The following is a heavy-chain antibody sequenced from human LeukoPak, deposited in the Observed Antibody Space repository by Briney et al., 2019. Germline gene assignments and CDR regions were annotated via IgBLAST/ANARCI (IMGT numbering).Heavy chain of an antibody. J-gene: IGHJ5*02. Sequence: SETLALSCTVSGGSIIRAAYYWAWIRQSPGKGLEWIGGLYYTGSAYYNPSLKSRVTIFVDTSKKQFSLKLTSVTAGDTAVYYCARQGGSPDWFDPWGQGTLVTVSS. CDR3: ARQGGSPDWFDP. CDR1: GGSIIRAAYY. CDR2: LYYTGSA. D-gene: IGHD1-26*01. V-gene: IGHV4-39*01.